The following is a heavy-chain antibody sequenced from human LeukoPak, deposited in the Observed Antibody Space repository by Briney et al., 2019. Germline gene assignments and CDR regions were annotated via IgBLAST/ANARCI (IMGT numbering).Heavy chain of an antibody. J-gene: IGHJ5*02. CDR2: INHSGST. V-gene: IGHV4-34*01. CDR3: ARLSGSYYFIRFDP. Sequence: SETLSLTCAVYGGSFSGYYWSWIRQPPGKGLEWIGEINHSGSTNHNPSLKSRVTISVDTSKNQFSLKLSSVTAADTAVYYCARLSGSYYFIRFDPWGQGTLVTVSS. D-gene: IGHD1-26*01. CDR1: GGSFSGYY.